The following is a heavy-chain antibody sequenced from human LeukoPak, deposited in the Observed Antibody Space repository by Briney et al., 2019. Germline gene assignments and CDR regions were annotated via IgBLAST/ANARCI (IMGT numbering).Heavy chain of an antibody. Sequence: GESLKISCKGSGYSFTSYWIGWVRQMPGKGLEWMGIIYPGDSDTRYSPSFQGQVTISDDKSISTAYLQWSSLKASDTAMYYCARRQIAAAGTGYYYMDVWGKGTTVTVSS. J-gene: IGHJ6*03. CDR2: IYPGDSDT. CDR1: GYSFTSYW. CDR3: ARRQIAAAGTGYYYMDV. V-gene: IGHV5-51*01. D-gene: IGHD6-13*01.